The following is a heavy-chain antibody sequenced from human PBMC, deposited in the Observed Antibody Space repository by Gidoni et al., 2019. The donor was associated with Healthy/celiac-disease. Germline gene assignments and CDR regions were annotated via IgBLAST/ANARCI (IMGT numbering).Heavy chain of an antibody. V-gene: IGHV3-23*04. CDR1: GFTFSSYA. CDR3: AKDVGTYYDFWSGYPFYGMDV. Sequence: EVQLVESGGGLVQPGGSLRLSCAASGFTFSSYAMSWGRQAPGKGLEWVSAISGSGGSTYYADSVKGRFTISRDNSKNTLYLQMNSLRAEDTAVYYCAKDVGTYYDFWSGYPFYGMDVWGQGTTVTVSS. D-gene: IGHD3-3*01. J-gene: IGHJ6*02. CDR2: ISGSGGST.